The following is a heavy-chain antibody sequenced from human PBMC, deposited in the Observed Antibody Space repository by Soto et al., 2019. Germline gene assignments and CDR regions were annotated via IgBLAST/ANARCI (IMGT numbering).Heavy chain of an antibody. CDR1: GGTFSSYA. D-gene: IGHD6-6*01. CDR3: SCPRSSYYYYGMDV. J-gene: IGHJ6*02. Sequence: QVQLVQSGAEVKKPGSSVKVSCKASGGTFSSYAISWVRQAPGQGLEWMGGIIPIFGTANYAQKFQGRVTITADESTSTVYMELSSLRSEDTAVYYCSCPRSSYYYYGMDVWGQGATVTVSS. CDR2: IIPIFGTA. V-gene: IGHV1-69*12.